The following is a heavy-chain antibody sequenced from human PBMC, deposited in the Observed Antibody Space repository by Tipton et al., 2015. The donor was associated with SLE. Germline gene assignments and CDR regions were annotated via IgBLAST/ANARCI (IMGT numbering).Heavy chain of an antibody. V-gene: IGHV3-66*02. CDR3: ARGAPNPGFDY. J-gene: IGHJ4*02. CDR1: GFTVSSNY. D-gene: IGHD3-10*01. CDR2: IYSGGTGGST. Sequence: SLRLSCAASGFTVSSNYMSWVRQAPGKGLEWVSLIYSGGTGGSTNNADSVSGRFTISRDSSKNTLCLQMNSLKTEDTAVYYCARGAPNPGFDYWGQGTLVTVSS.